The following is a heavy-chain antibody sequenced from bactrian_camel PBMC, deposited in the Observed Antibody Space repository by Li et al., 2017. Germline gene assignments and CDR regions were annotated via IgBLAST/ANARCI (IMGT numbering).Heavy chain of an antibody. V-gene: IGHV3S53*01. CDR1: GRIRSQTY. D-gene: IGHD6*01. Sequence: QVQLVESGGGSVQAGGSLTLSCTVSGRIRSQTYMGWFRQAPGKKREGVAYIWTGDGSTGHADSVKGRFTISRDNAKNTLNLQMNSLKPEDTAMYYCAAESGDGNGFYHGGYRYWGQGTQVTVS. CDR3: AAESGDGNGFYHGGYRY. CDR2: IWTGDGST. J-gene: IGHJ4*01.